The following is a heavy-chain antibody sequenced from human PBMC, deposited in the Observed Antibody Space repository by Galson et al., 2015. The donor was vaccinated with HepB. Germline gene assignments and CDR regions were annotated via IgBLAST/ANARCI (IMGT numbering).Heavy chain of an antibody. V-gene: IGHV1-69*13. J-gene: IGHJ3*02. CDR1: GGTFSSYA. Sequence: SVKVSCKASGGTFSSYAVSWVRQAPGQGLEWMGGIIPIFGTANYAQKFQGRVTITADESTSTAYMELSSLRSEDTAVYYCAGESGRFGAFDIWGQGTMVTVSS. CDR3: AGESGRFGAFDI. CDR2: IIPIFGTA. D-gene: IGHD3-10*01.